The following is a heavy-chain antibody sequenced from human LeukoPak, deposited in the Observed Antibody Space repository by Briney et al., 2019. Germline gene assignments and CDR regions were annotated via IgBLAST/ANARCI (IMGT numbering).Heavy chain of an antibody. CDR2: ISSSSSYI. CDR1: GFTFSSYS. J-gene: IGHJ4*02. Sequence: GGSLRLSCAASGFTFSSYSMNWVRQAPGKGLEWASSISSSSSYIYYADSVKGRFTISRDNAKNSLYLQMNSLRAEDTAVYYCAREVDTCFDYWGQGTLVTVSS. D-gene: IGHD5-18*01. V-gene: IGHV3-21*01. CDR3: AREVDTCFDY.